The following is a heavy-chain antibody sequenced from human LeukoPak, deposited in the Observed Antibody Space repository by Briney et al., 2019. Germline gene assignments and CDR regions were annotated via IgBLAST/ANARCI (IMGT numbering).Heavy chain of an antibody. V-gene: IGHV3-23*01. J-gene: IGHJ4*02. CDR2: ITSSGGST. CDR3: TRQLVGTTANYFDC. CDR1: GFTFSTFA. Sequence: PGGSLRLSCVGTGFTFSTFALSWVRQAPGKGLEWVSSITSSGGSTWYGDSVKGRFTISRDNSKNMLYLQLNSLRAEDTALYYCTRQLVGTTANYFDCWGQETLVTVSS. D-gene: IGHD1-26*01.